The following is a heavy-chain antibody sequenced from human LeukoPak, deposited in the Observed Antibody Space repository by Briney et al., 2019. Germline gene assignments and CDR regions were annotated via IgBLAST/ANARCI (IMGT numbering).Heavy chain of an antibody. J-gene: IGHJ4*02. CDR2: IIPIFGTA. CDR3: AKDHPAYCSSTSCYHGY. Sequence: GASVKVSCKASGGTFSSYAISWVRQAPGQGLEWMGGIIPIFGTANYAQKFQGRVTITADKSTSTAYMELSSLRSEDTAVYYCAKDHPAYCSSTSCYHGYWGQGTLVTVSS. V-gene: IGHV1-69*06. CDR1: GGTFSSYA. D-gene: IGHD2-2*01.